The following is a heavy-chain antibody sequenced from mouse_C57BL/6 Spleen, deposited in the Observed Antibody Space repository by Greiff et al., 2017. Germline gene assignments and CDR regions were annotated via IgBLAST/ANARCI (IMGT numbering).Heavy chain of an antibody. CDR2: ISYDGSN. CDR3: ARVGKNYYGSSSFFDV. CDR1: GYSITSGYY. D-gene: IGHD1-1*01. Sequence: DVQLQESGPGLVKPSQSLSLTCSVTGYSITSGYYWNWIRQFPGNKLEWMGYISYDGSNNYNPSLKNRISIARDTSKNQFFLKLNSVTTEDTAAYYCARVGKNYYGSSSFFDVWGTGTTVTVSS. V-gene: IGHV3-6*01. J-gene: IGHJ1*03.